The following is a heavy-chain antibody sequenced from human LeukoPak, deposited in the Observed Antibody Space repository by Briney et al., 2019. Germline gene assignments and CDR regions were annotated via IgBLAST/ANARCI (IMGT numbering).Heavy chain of an antibody. CDR1: GFTFSSYA. D-gene: IGHD3-10*01. J-gene: IGHJ6*02. CDR3: AKARAGSGSYYYYYGMDV. V-gene: IGHV3-23*01. Sequence: GGSLRLSCAASGFTFSSYAMSWVRQAPGKGLEWVSAIRGSGGSTYYADSVKGRFTISRDNSKNTLYLQMNSLRAEDTAVYYCAKARAGSGSYYYYYGMDVWGQGTTVTVSS. CDR2: IRGSGGST.